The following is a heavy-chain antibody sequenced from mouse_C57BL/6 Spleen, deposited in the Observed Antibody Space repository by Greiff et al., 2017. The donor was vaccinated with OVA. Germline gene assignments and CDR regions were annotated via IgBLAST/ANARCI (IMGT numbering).Heavy chain of an antibody. CDR3: ARSPYYGSLNGVYFDY. CDR1: GFTFTDYY. D-gene: IGHD1-1*01. J-gene: IGHJ2*01. CDR2: IRNKANGYTT. Sequence: EVKLVESGGGLVQPGGSLSLSCAASGFTFTDYYMSWVRQPPGKALEWLGFIRNKANGYTTEYSASVKGRFTISSDNSQSILYLQMNALRADDSATYYCARSPYYGSLNGVYFDYWGQGTTLTVSS. V-gene: IGHV7-3*01.